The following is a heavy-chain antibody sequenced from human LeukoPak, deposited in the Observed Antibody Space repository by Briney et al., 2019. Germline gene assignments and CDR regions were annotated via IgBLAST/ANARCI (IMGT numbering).Heavy chain of an antibody. CDR2: INPNSGGT. Sequence: ASVKVSCTASGYTFTAYYMHWVRQAPGQGLEWMGWINPNSGGTDYAQKFQGRVTMTRDTSINTAYMELSRLRSDDTAVYYCASEIVATEAFDIWGQGTTVTVSS. CDR1: GYTFTAYY. V-gene: IGHV1-2*02. CDR3: ASEIVATEAFDI. J-gene: IGHJ3*02. D-gene: IGHD5-12*01.